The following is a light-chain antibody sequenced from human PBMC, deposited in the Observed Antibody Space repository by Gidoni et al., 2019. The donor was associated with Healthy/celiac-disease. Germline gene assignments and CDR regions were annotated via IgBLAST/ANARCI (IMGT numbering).Light chain of an antibody. Sequence: EIVMPKSPATLSVSPGERATLACRASQSVSRNLAWYQQKPGQAPRLLIYGAPTRATGIPARFSGSGSGTEFTLTISSLQSEDFAVYYCQQYNNWPLTFGQGTRLEIK. V-gene: IGKV3-15*01. CDR3: QQYNNWPLT. CDR1: QSVSRN. J-gene: IGKJ5*01. CDR2: GAP.